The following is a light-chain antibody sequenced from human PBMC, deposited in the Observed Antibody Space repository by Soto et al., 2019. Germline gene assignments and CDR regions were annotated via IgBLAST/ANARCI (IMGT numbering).Light chain of an antibody. CDR1: QDLNGN. Sequence: EIVMTQSPATLSVSPGERATLSCRASQDLNGNLAWYQQQPGQAPMLLIYRASTRATVIPARFSGSGSGTEYTLTINSLQSEDFAVYYCHHNNSWPSFRQGTKVDIK. CDR2: RAS. V-gene: IGKV3-15*01. J-gene: IGKJ1*01. CDR3: HHNNSWPS.